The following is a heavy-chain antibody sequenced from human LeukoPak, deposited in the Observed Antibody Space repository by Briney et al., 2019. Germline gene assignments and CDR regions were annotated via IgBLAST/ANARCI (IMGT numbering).Heavy chain of an antibody. CDR1: GGTFSSYA. V-gene: IGHV1-69*05. D-gene: IGHD2-15*01. J-gene: IGHJ4*02. Sequence: SVKVSCKASGGTFSSYAISWVRQAPAQGLEWMGRIIPIFGTANYAQKFQGRVTLTTDDSTSTAYMELSSLRSEDTAVYYCARGPLSRYCSGGSCSDTAMVLVFDYWGQGTLVTVSS. CDR3: ARGPLSRYCSGGSCSDTAMVLVFDY. CDR2: IIPIFGTA.